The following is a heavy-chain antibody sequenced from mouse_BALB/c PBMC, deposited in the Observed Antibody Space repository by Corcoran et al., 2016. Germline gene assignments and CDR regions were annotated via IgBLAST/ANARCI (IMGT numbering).Heavy chain of an antibody. CDR2: INTYTGEP. CDR3: AKLRLRAMDY. Sequence: QIQLVQSGPELKKPGETVKISCKASGYTFTNYGMNWVKQAPGKGLKWMGWINTYTGEPTYADDFKGRFAFSLETSASTAYLQINNLKNEDTATYFCAKLRLRAMDYWGQGTSVTVSS. D-gene: IGHD1-2*01. V-gene: IGHV9-3-1*01. CDR1: GYTFTNYG. J-gene: IGHJ4*01.